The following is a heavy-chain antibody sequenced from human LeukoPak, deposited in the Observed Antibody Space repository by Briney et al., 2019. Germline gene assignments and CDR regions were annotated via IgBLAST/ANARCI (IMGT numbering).Heavy chain of an antibody. V-gene: IGHV1-2*02. CDR2: ISPKSGDT. D-gene: IGHD2-2*01. CDR1: GYTFSGYY. J-gene: IGHJ4*02. CDR3: ARGRDKTTSPAIDY. Sequence: GASVKVSCKASGYTFSGYYTHWVRQAPGQGHEWMGWISPKSGDTNYAQNFQGRVTMTRDTSISTAYMELSRLTSDDTAVYYCARGRDKTTSPAIDYWGQGTLVTVSS.